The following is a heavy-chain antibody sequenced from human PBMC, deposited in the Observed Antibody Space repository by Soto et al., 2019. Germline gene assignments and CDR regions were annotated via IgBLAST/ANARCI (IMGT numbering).Heavy chain of an antibody. CDR3: AKSLSTATSFDY. V-gene: IGHV3-23*01. CDR2: ISVSGGT. J-gene: IGHJ4*02. CDR1: GFTFSSYA. Sequence: GSLRLSCAASGFTFSSYAMNWVRQAPGKGPEWVSHISVSGGTYYADSVKGRFTFSRDNSKNTLLLQMNSLRAEDTAVYYCAKSLSTATSFDYWGQGTPVTVSS.